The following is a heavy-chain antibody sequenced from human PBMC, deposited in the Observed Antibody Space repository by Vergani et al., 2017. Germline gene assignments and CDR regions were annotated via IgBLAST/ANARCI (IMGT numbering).Heavy chain of an antibody. Sequence: QVQLVQSGAEVKKPGSSVKVSCKASGGTFSSYTISWVRQAPGQGLEWMGRIIPILGIANYAQKFQGRVTITADKSTSTAYMALSSLRSEDTAVYYCARLPAATGLDYWGQGTLVTVSS. CDR1: GGTFSSYT. CDR2: IIPILGIA. J-gene: IGHJ4*02. V-gene: IGHV1-69*02. D-gene: IGHD2-2*01. CDR3: ARLPAATGLDY.